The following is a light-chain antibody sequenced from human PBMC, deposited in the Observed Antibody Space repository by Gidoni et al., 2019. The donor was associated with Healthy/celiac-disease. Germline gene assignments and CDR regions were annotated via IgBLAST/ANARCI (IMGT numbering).Light chain of an antibody. Sequence: DIHMTQSPSTLSASVGDRVTITCRASQSISSWLAWYQQKPGKAPKLLIYKASSLESGVPSRFSGSGSGTEFTLTISSLQPDDFATYYCQQYNSYPLTFGQXTKVEIK. CDR2: KAS. CDR3: QQYNSYPLT. CDR1: QSISSW. J-gene: IGKJ1*01. V-gene: IGKV1-5*03.